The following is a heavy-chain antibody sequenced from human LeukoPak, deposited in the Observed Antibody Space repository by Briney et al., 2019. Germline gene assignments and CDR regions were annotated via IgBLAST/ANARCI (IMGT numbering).Heavy chain of an antibody. CDR2: IYYSGST. CDR3: ARVADGF. CDR1: GGSVSSPNSY. V-gene: IGHV4-61*01. D-gene: IGHD5-24*01. Sequence: PSETLSLTCIVSGGSVSSPNSYWSWIRQPPGKGLEWIGYIYYSGSTNYNPSLKSRVTISVDTSKNQFSLKLNSVTAADTAVYYCARVADGFWGQGTLVTVSS. J-gene: IGHJ4*02.